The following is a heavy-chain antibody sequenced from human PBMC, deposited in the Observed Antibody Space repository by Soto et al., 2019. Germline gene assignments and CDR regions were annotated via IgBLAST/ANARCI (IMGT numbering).Heavy chain of an antibody. CDR2: INPNSGGT. J-gene: IGHJ5*02. Sequence: ASVKVSCKASGYTFTGYYMHWVRQAPGQGLEWMGWINPNSGGTNYAQKFQGRVTMTRDTSISTAYMELSRLRSDDTAVYYCARDSRSSGWYGGLWGNWLDPWGPGTMLTVYS. CDR3: ARDSRSSGWYGGLWGNWLDP. D-gene: IGHD6-19*01. CDR1: GYTFTGYY. V-gene: IGHV1-2*02.